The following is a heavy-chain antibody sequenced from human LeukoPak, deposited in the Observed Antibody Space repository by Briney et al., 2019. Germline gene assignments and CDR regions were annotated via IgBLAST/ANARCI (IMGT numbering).Heavy chain of an antibody. D-gene: IGHD4-11*01. CDR3: AHSTNRWTSQN. CDR1: GFSFNTYD. CDR2: ITRRGESI. Sequence: GGSLRLSCVATGFSFNTYDMIWVRQAPEKGLEWVSSITRRGESIQYADSVKGRFTISRDNSKHTLYLQMDSLRAEDTAVYFCAHSTNRWTSQNWGQGTLATVSS. J-gene: IGHJ1*01. V-gene: IGHV3-23*01.